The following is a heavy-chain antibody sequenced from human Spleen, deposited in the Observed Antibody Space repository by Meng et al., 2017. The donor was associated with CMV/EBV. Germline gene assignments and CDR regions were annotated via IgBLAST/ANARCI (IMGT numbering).Heavy chain of an antibody. Sequence: GESLKISCTTSGFTFRDYAMSWVRQAPGKGLEWLGFIRSKDYGGTTEYAASVKGRFTISRDDSKNTLYLQMNSLKTEDTAVYYRTTSTMVRGVTPLWGQGTLVTVSS. CDR2: IRSKDYGGTT. CDR1: GFTFRDYA. D-gene: IGHD3-10*01. V-gene: IGHV3-49*04. CDR3: TTSTMVRGVTPL. J-gene: IGHJ4*02.